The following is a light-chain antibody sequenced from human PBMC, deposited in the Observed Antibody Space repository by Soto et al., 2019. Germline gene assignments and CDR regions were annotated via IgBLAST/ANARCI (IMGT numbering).Light chain of an antibody. CDR1: QSVSSK. V-gene: IGKV3-15*01. CDR3: QQYDNWPLT. J-gene: IGKJ4*01. Sequence: EIVITKSPAILSVSPGERASLSCRASQSVSSKLAWYHQKPGQAPRLLIYGASTRATGIPARFSGSGSGKEFTLTISSLQSEDFAVYYCQQYDNWPLTFGGGTKVDI. CDR2: GAS.